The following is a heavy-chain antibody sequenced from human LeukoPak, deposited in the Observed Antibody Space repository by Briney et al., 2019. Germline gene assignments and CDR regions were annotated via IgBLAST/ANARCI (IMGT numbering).Heavy chain of an antibody. CDR2: INHSGST. V-gene: IGHV4-34*01. D-gene: IGHD2-2*02. CDR1: GGSFSGYY. Sequence: SETLSLTCAVYGGSFSGYYWSWIRQPPGKGLEWIGEINHSGSTNYNPSLKSRVTISVDTSKNQFSLKLSSVTAADTAVYYCARGSRPIVVVPAAIRVHYYYYYMDVWAKGPRSPSP. CDR3: ARGSRPIVVVPAAIRVHYYYYYMDV. J-gene: IGHJ6*03.